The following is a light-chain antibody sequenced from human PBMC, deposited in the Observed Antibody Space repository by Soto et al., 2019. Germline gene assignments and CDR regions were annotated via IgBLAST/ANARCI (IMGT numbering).Light chain of an antibody. CDR1: QSIRSY. CDR3: QQTSSTPT. Sequence: DIQLTQSPSSLSASVGDRVTITCRASQSIRSYLNWYQQKPGKAPKLLIYAASSLQTGVSSRFSGSGSGTGFTLTISNLQPEDFATYYCQQTSSTPTFGGGTKVDIK. J-gene: IGKJ4*01. CDR2: AAS. V-gene: IGKV1-39*01.